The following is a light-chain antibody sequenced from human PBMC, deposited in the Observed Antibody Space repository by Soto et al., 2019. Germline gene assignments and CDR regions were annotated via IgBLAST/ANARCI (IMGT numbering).Light chain of an antibody. CDR1: SGDVGGYNY. Sequence: QSALTQPVSVSGSPGQSITLSCTGTSGDVGGYNYVSWYQQHPGKAPKLMIYDVSNRASGVSNRFSGSKSGNTASLTISGLQAEDEADYYCNSYTSSSTYVFGTGTKVTVL. V-gene: IGLV2-14*03. CDR3: NSYTSSSTYV. J-gene: IGLJ1*01. CDR2: DVS.